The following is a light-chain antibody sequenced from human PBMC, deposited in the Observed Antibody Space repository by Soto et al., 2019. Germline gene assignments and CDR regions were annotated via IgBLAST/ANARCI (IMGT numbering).Light chain of an antibody. V-gene: IGLV2-8*01. CDR3: SSYAGSNNHYV. Sequence: QSLLTQPPSSSGAPGQSVTISCTGTSSDVGAYNYVSWYQQLPGKAPKLIIYEVSKRPSGVPDRFSGSKSGNTASLTVSGLQAEDEADYHCSSYAGSNNHYVFGTGPKVTVL. CDR1: SSDVGAYNY. CDR2: EVS. J-gene: IGLJ1*01.